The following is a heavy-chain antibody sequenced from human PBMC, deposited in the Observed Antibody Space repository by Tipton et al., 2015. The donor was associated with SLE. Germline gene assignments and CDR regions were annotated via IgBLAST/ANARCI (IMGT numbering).Heavy chain of an antibody. J-gene: IGHJ4*02. D-gene: IGHD6-19*01. V-gene: IGHV4-34*01. CDR1: GGSFSAYY. Sequence: TLSLTCAVYGGSFSAYYWSWIRQPPGKGLEWIGEINHSGSTSYNPSLKSRFTISVDTSKNQFSLKLGSVTAADTAVYYCARSFRGGWYYFDYWGQGTLVTVSS. CDR2: INHSGST. CDR3: ARSFRGGWYYFDY.